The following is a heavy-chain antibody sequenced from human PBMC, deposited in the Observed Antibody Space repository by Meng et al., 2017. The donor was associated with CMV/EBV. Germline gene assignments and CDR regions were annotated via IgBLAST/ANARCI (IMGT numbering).Heavy chain of an antibody. CDR3: AKHLRYCSSTSCRKRDYYYYYGMDV. J-gene: IGHJ6*02. CDR1: GFTFSSYA. V-gene: IGHV3-23*03. CDR2: IYSGGSST. Sequence: GESLKISCAASGFTFSSYAMSWVRQAPGKGLEWVSVIYSGGSSTYYADSVKGRFTTSRDNSKNTLYLQMNSLRAEDTAVYYCAKHLRYCSSTSCRKRDYYYYYGMDVWGQGTTVTVSS. D-gene: IGHD2-2*01.